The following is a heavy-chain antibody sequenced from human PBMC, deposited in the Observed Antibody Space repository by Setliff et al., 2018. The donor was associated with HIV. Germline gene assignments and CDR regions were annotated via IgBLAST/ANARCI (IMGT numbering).Heavy chain of an antibody. CDR1: GGSIRSSSYY. J-gene: IGHJ4*02. D-gene: IGHD6-13*01. Sequence: LTCIVSGGSIRSSSYYWGWIRQPPGKGLEWIGTVYYSGSTYYNPSLKSRVTISVDTSENQFSLKLSSVTAADTAVYYCARDGYSSSWYVISGSFDYWGQGILVTVSS. CDR2: VYYSGST. CDR3: ARDGYSSSWYVISGSFDY. V-gene: IGHV4-39*07.